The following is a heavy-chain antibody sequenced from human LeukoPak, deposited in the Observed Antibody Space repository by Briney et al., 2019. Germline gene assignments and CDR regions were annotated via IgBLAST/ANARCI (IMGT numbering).Heavy chain of an antibody. CDR3: ARWESAGYFDF. CDR2: IYHSGSA. V-gene: IGHV4-30-2*06. D-gene: IGHD1-26*01. Sequence: SQTLSLTCTVSGGSISSGGYYWSWIRQSPGKGLEWIGNIYHSGSAYYNPSLKSRVTISVDRSKNQFSLMLSSVTAADTAVYYCARWESAGYFDFWGQGTLVIVSS. CDR1: GGSISSGGYY. J-gene: IGHJ4*02.